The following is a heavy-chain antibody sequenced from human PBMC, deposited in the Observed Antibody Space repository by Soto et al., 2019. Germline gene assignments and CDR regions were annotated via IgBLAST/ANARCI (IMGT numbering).Heavy chain of an antibody. CDR3: AKETVYYFYYGMDV. Sequence: QVPLVESGGGVVQPGRSLRLSCAASGFTFSSYGMHWVRQAPGKGLEWVAVISYDGSNKYYADSVKGRFTISRDNSKNTLYLQMNSLRGEDTAVYYCAKETVYYFYYGMDVWGQGTTVTVSS. V-gene: IGHV3-30*18. J-gene: IGHJ6*02. D-gene: IGHD2-8*01. CDR2: ISYDGSNK. CDR1: GFTFSSYG.